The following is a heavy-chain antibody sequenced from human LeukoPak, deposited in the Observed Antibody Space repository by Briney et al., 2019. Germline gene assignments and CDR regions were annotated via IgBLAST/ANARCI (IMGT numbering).Heavy chain of an antibody. Sequence: PSETLSLTCAVYGGSFSDYYWSWIRQPPGKGLEWIGEINHSGSTNYNPSLKSRVTISVDTSKNQFSLKLTSVTAADTAVYYCARVNERYFDWLVWGQGTLVTVSS. CDR2: INHSGST. CDR1: GGSFSDYY. V-gene: IGHV4-34*01. J-gene: IGHJ4*02. D-gene: IGHD3-9*01. CDR3: ARVNERYFDWLV.